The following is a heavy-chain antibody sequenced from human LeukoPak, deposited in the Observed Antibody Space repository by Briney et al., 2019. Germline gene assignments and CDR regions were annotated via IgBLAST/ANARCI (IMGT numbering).Heavy chain of an antibody. Sequence: PGGSLRLSCAASGFTFSGSAMHWVRQASGKGLEWVGRIRSKANSYATAYAASVKGRFTISRDDSKNTAYLQMNSLKTEDTAVYYCTRDWNDVVNYYYYGMDVWGQGTTVTVS. V-gene: IGHV3-73*01. CDR3: TRDWNDVVNYYYYGMDV. CDR1: GFTFSGSA. D-gene: IGHD1-1*01. CDR2: IRSKANSYAT. J-gene: IGHJ6*02.